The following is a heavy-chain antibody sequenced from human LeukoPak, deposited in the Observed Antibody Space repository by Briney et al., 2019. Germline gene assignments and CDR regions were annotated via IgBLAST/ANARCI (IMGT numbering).Heavy chain of an antibody. J-gene: IGHJ3*02. CDR2: ISINGGST. Sequence: HPGGSLRRSCAASGFTFSSYAMHWVRQAPGKGLEYVSAISINGGSTYYANSVKGRFTISRYNYKNTLYLQMGSLRAEDMAVYYCARGRSSGWYRAFDIWGQGTMVTVSS. V-gene: IGHV3-64*01. D-gene: IGHD6-19*01. CDR1: GFTFSSYA. CDR3: ARGRSSGWYRAFDI.